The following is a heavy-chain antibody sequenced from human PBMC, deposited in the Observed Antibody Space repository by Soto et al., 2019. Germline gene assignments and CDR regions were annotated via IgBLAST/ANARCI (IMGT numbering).Heavy chain of an antibody. Sequence: SETLSLTCAVYGGSFSGYYWSWIRQPPGKGLEWIGEINHSGSTNYNPSLKSRVTISVDTSKNQFSLKLSSVTAADTAVYYCARRGYSSSWYSRYMDVWGKGTTVTVSS. J-gene: IGHJ6*03. CDR1: GGSFSGYY. CDR3: ARRGYSSSWYSRYMDV. D-gene: IGHD6-13*01. V-gene: IGHV4-34*01. CDR2: INHSGST.